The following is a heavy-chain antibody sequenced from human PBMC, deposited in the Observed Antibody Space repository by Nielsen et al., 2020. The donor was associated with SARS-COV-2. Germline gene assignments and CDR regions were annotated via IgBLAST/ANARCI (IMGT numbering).Heavy chain of an antibody. CDR3: ARVHYYYYGMDV. J-gene: IGHJ6*02. Sequence: GESLKISCAASGFTFSSYWMHWVRQAPGKGLVWVSRINSDGSSTSYADSVKGRFTISRDNAKNTLYLQMNSLRAEDTAVYYCARVHYYYYGMDVWGQGTTVTVSS. V-gene: IGHV3-74*01. CDR2: INSDGSST. CDR1: GFTFSSYW.